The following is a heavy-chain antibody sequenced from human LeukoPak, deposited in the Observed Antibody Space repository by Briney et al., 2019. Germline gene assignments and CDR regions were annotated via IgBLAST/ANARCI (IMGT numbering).Heavy chain of an antibody. D-gene: IGHD5-18*01. Sequence: ASVKVSCKASGYTFTGYYVHWVRQAPGQGLEWMGWLNPNSGGTNSAQKFQGRVTMTRDTSTSTVYMELSSLRSEDTAVYYCARDPRYSYGYCFDYWGQGTLVTVSS. CDR3: ARDPRYSYGYCFDY. J-gene: IGHJ4*02. CDR2: LNPNSGGT. CDR1: GYTFTGYY. V-gene: IGHV1-2*02.